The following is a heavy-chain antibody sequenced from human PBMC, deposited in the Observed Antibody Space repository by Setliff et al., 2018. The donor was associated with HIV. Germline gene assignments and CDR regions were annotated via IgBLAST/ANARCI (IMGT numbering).Heavy chain of an antibody. CDR3: ARANIYSDAFDI. CDR1: GYIFTSYA. CDR2: ISSNTGNP. J-gene: IGHJ3*02. D-gene: IGHD2-21*01. V-gene: IGHV7-4-1*02. Sequence: GASVKVSCKASGYIFTSYALNWVRRVPGQGVEWMGWISSNTGNPTYGQDFTGRFVFSLDTSVNTAYLQITTLKAEDSAVYYCARANIYSDAFDIWGQGTMVTVSS.